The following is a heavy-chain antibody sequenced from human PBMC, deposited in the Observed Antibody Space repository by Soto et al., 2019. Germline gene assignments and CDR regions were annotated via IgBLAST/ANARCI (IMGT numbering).Heavy chain of an antibody. CDR2: IYYSGST. V-gene: IGHV4-31*03. CDR3: ARYCSGGSCYSSHFDY. CDR1: GGSISSGGYY. J-gene: IGHJ4*02. Sequence: QVQLQESGPGLVKPSQTLSLTCTVSGGSISSGGYYWSWIRQHPGKGLEWIGYIYYSGSTYYNPSLKSRVTISVDTSKNQFSLKLSSVTAADTAVHYCARYCSGGSCYSSHFDYWGQGTLVTVSS. D-gene: IGHD2-15*01.